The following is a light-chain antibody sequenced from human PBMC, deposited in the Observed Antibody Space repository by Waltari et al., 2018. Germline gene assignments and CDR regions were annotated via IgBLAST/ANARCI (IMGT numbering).Light chain of an antibody. CDR2: GAS. CDR1: QSVSSN. CDR3: QQYNNWLIT. Sequence: EIVMTQSPATLSVYPGERATLSCRASQSVSSNLAWYQQKPGQAPRLLIFGASSRATGIPGRFSGSGSGTEFTLTISSLQSEDFAVYYCQQYNNWLITFGQGTRLEIK. J-gene: IGKJ5*01. V-gene: IGKV3-15*01.